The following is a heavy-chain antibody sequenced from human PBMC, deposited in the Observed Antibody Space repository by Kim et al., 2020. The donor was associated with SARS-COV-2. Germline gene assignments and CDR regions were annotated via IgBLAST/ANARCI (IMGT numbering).Heavy chain of an antibody. Sequence: GGSLRLSCAASGFTFSSYAMHWVRQAPGKGLEWVAVISYDGSNKYYADSVKGRFTISRDNSKNTLYLQMNSLRAEDTAVYYCARAGITMVRGYGMDVWGQGTTVTVSS. D-gene: IGHD3-10*01. V-gene: IGHV3-30-3*01. CDR1: GFTFSSYA. CDR2: ISYDGSNK. CDR3: ARAGITMVRGYGMDV. J-gene: IGHJ6*02.